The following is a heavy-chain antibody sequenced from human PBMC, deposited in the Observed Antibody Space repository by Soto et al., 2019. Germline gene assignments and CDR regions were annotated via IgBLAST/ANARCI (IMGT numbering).Heavy chain of an antibody. CDR2: IIPIFGTA. CDR3: ARARNYYDSSGYYYAPFDY. CDR1: GGTFSSYA. Sequence: QVQLVQSGAEVKKPGSSVKVSCKASGGTFSSYAISWVRQAPGQGLEWMGGIIPIFGTANYAQKFQGRVTITADESTSTAYMELSSLRSEDTAVYYYARARNYYDSSGYYYAPFDYWGQGTLVTVSS. D-gene: IGHD3-22*01. V-gene: IGHV1-69*01. J-gene: IGHJ4*02.